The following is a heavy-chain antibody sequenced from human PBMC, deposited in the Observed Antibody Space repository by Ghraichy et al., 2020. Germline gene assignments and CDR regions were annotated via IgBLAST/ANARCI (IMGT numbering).Heavy chain of an antibody. Sequence: SVKVSCKASGGPYSNHAMGWVRQAPGQGLEWMGGIIPIFSTTDYAQKFQGRLSITADESTNIVYMELSSLRSEDTAVYYCAKLGSGYSYGKESAFDVWGQGTIVTVSS. CDR3: AKLGSGYSYGKESAFDV. D-gene: IGHD5-12*01. J-gene: IGHJ3*01. CDR1: GGPYSNHA. V-gene: IGHV1-69*13. CDR2: IIPIFSTT.